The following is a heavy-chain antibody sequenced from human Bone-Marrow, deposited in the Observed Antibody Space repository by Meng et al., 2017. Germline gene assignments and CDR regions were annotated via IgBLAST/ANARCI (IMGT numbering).Heavy chain of an antibody. V-gene: IGHV4-4*02. D-gene: IGHD1-14*01. CDR1: GGSISSSNW. Sequence: QALLQESGSGLVKPSRTPSLTCAVSGGSISSSNWWSWGRQPPGKGLEWIGKIYHSGITIYNPSLKSRVTMSVDNSKNQFSLKLNSMTAADTAVYYCARDPTGGEDHQRVWGQGTLVTVSS. J-gene: IGHJ4*02. CDR2: IYHSGIT. CDR3: ARDPTGGEDHQRV.